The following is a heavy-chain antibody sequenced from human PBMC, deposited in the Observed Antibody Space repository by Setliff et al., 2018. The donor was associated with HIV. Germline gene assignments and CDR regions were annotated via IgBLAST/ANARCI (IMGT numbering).Heavy chain of an antibody. D-gene: IGHD3-3*01. CDR1: GASMRGTNYS. V-gene: IGHV4-39*01. CDR2: FHFSGST. J-gene: IGHJ4*02. Sequence: KPSETLSLTCTVSGASMRGTNYSWGWVRQPPGQGLEWIGNFHFSGSTYYNPSLKSRVTISVDPSQNQFSLRLISVTAADAAIYYCARPSLGIGGGSKFDSWGQGIRVTVSS. CDR3: ARPSLGIGGGSKFDS.